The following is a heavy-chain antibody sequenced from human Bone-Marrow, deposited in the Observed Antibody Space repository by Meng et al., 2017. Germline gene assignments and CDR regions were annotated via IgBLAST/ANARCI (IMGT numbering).Heavy chain of an antibody. J-gene: IGHJ4*02. CDR3: ARDHGRSGWDTDIRG. V-gene: IGHV3-21*01. Sequence: VRLVGSGGGLVKPGGALGLSCAASGFTFSSYSMNWVRQAPGKGLEWVSSISSSSSYIYYADSVKGRFTISRDNAKNSLYLQMNSLRAEDTAVYYCARDHGRSGWDTDIRGWGQGTLVTVPQ. CDR1: GFTFSSYS. CDR2: ISSSSSYI. D-gene: IGHD6-19*01.